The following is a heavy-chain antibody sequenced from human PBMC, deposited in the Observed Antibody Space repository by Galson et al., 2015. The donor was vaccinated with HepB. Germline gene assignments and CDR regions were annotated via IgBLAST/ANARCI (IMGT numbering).Heavy chain of an antibody. J-gene: IGHJ4*02. Sequence: SVKVSCKASGYTFTSYYMHWVRQAPGQGLEWMGIINPSGGSTSYAQKFQGRVTMTRDTSTSTVYMELSSLRSEDTAVYYCARDLEGWLQLWQNGGLGYWGQGTLVTVSS. CDR2: INPSGGST. V-gene: IGHV1-46*01. D-gene: IGHD5-18*01. CDR1: GYTFTSYY. CDR3: ARDLEGWLQLWQNGGLGY.